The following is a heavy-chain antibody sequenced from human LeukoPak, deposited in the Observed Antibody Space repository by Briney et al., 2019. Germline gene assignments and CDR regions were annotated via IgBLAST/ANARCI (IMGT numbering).Heavy chain of an antibody. CDR2: IIPIFGTA. Sequence: GASVKVSCKASGGTFSSYAISWVRQAPGQGLEWMGGIIPIFGTANYAQKFQGRVTITADKSTSTAYMELSSLRSGDTAVYYCARDCSGGSCYQHRGFDYWGQGTLVTVSS. CDR1: GGTFSSYA. V-gene: IGHV1-69*06. D-gene: IGHD2-15*01. CDR3: ARDCSGGSCYQHRGFDY. J-gene: IGHJ4*02.